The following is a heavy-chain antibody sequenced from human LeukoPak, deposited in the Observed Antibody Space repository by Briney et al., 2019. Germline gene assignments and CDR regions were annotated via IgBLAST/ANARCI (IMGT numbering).Heavy chain of an antibody. J-gene: IGHJ6*03. CDR1: GFTFSDYY. D-gene: IGHD6-13*01. CDR2: ISSSGSTI. V-gene: IGHV3-11*04. CDR3: ARVTPSSSSWYGSTYYMDV. Sequence: SGGSLRLSCAASGFTFSDYYMSWIRQAPGKGLEWVSYISSSGSTIYYADSVKGRFTISRDNAKNSLYLQMNSLRAEDTAVYYCARVTPSSSSWYGSTYYMDVWGKGTTVTVSS.